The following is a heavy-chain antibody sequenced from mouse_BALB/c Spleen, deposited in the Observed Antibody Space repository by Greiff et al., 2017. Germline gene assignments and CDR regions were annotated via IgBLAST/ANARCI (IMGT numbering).Heavy chain of an antibody. CDR2: IYPGDGDT. CDR1: GYAFSSYW. Sequence: QVQLQQSGAELVRPGSSVKISCKASGYAFSSYWMNWVKQRPGQGLEWIGQIYPGDGDTNYNGKFKGKATLTADKSSSTAYMQLSSLTSEDSAVYFCARDTTVVTLDYWGQGTTLTVSS. J-gene: IGHJ2*01. V-gene: IGHV1-80*01. CDR3: ARDTTVVTLDY. D-gene: IGHD1-1*01.